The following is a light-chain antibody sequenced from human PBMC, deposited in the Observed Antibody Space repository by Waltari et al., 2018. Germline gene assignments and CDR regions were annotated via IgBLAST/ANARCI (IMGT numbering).Light chain of an antibody. CDR3: QQYYTSPPWT. CDR1: QNILYSDNNRNY. J-gene: IGKJ1*01. Sequence: DIVMTQSPESLAVSLGERATINCKSSQNILYSDNNRNYLAWYQQKPGQPPKVLIYGASSRESGVSDRFSGSGSGTDFTLTINSLQAEDVAVYYCQQYYTSPPWTFGQGTKVEI. CDR2: GAS. V-gene: IGKV4-1*01.